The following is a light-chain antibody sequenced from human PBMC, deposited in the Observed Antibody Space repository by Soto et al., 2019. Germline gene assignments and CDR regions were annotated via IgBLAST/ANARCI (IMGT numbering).Light chain of an antibody. CDR3: SSYTTSSTPV. J-gene: IGLJ1*01. Sequence: QSALTQPASVSGSPGQSITISCTGTSSDVGAYNYVSWYQQHPGTAPKLMISDVSSRPSGVSSRFSGSKSGNTASLTISGLQADDEADYYCSSYTTSSTPVFGTGTKLTVL. CDR2: DVS. CDR1: SSDVGAYNY. V-gene: IGLV2-14*03.